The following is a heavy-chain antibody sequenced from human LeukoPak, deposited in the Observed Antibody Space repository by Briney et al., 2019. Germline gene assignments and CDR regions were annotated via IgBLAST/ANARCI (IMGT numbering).Heavy chain of an antibody. D-gene: IGHD5-18*01. J-gene: IGHJ4*02. CDR1: GFTFSSYA. Sequence: PGGSLRLSCAASGFTFSSYAMHWVRQAPGKGLEWVAVISYDGSNKYYADSVKGRFTISRDNSKNTLYLQMNSLRAEDTAVYYCARDFARRGYSYGYDYWGQGTLVTVSS. CDR3: ARDFARRGYSYGYDY. CDR2: ISYDGSNK. V-gene: IGHV3-30*04.